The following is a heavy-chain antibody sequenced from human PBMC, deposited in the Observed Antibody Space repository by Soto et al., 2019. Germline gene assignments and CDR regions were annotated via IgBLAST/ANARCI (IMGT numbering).Heavy chain of an antibody. V-gene: IGHV3-74*01. CDR2: INSDGSST. Sequence: GGSLRLSCAASGFTFSSYWMHWVRQAPGKGLVWVSRINSDGSSTSYADSVKGRFTISRDNAKNTLYLQMNSLRAEDTAVYYCARDPREHYDFWSGYNSNNWFDPWGQGTLVTVSS. CDR1: GFTFSSYW. D-gene: IGHD3-3*01. CDR3: ARDPREHYDFWSGYNSNNWFDP. J-gene: IGHJ5*02.